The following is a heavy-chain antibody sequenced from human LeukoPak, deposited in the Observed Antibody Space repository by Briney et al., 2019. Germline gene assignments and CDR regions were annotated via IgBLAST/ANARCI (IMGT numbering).Heavy chain of an antibody. CDR3: ARDSLAGYSGYDRRLDY. J-gene: IGHJ4*02. V-gene: IGHV4-61*02. CDR1: GGSISSGSYY. Sequence: SQTLSLTCTVSGGSISSGSYYWSWIRQPAGKGLEWIGRIYTSGSTNYNPSLKSRVTISVDTSKNQFSLKLSSVTAADTAVYYCARDSLAGYSGYDRRLDYWGQGTLVTVSS. D-gene: IGHD5-12*01. CDR2: IYTSGST.